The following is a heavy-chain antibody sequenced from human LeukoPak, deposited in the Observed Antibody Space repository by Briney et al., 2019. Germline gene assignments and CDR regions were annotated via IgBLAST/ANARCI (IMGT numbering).Heavy chain of an antibody. Sequence: GASVKVSCKASGYTFTGYYIHWVRQAPGQGLEWMGWINPNSGGTNCAQKFQGRFTMTRDTSISTADMELSRLTSDDTAVYYCGRSMVTAIEATNHYLDYWGQGTLVTVSS. CDR3: GRSMVTAIEATNHYLDY. D-gene: IGHD4-23*01. CDR1: GYTFTGYY. J-gene: IGHJ4*02. CDR2: INPNSGGT. V-gene: IGHV1-2*02.